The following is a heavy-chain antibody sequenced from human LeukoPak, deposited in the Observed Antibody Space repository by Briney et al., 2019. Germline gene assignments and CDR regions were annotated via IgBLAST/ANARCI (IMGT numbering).Heavy chain of an antibody. CDR3: AKDYFDTRGLIS. J-gene: IGHJ4*02. Sequence: GGSLRLSCAASGFTFSSYGMHWVRQAPGKGLEWVAFIRYDGSNKHHADSVKGRFTISRDNSKNTLYLQMNSLRAEDTAVYYCAKDYFDTRGLISWGQGILVTVSS. D-gene: IGHD3-22*01. V-gene: IGHV3-30*02. CDR2: IRYDGSNK. CDR1: GFTFSSYG.